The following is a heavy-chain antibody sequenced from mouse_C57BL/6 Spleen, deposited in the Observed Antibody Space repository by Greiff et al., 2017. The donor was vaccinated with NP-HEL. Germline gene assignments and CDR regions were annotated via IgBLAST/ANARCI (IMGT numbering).Heavy chain of an antibody. CDR1: GFTFSDSY. J-gene: IGHJ1*03. CDR2: ISNGGGST. D-gene: IGHD1-1*01. V-gene: IGHV5-12*01. Sequence: EVMLVESGGGLVQPGGSLKLSCAASGFTFSDSYMSWVRQTPEKRLEWVAYISNGGGSTYYPDTVKGRFTISRDTAKNTLYLQMSRLKSDNTAMYDCARQGITTVVAEGYFDVWGTGPTVTAAS. CDR3: ARQGITTVVAEGYFDV.